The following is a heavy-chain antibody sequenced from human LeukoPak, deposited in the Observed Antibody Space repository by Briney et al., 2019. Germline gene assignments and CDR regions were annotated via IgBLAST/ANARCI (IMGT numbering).Heavy chain of an antibody. J-gene: IGHJ4*02. V-gene: IGHV4-39*01. Sequence: SETLSLTCTVPGGSISSSSNYWGWIRQPPGKGLEWIGSIYYSGSTYYNPSLKSRVTISVDTSKNQSSLKVTSVTAADTAVYYCARHLYDFWSGYYQPRHFDYWGQGTLVTVSS. CDR3: ARHLYDFWSGYYQPRHFDY. D-gene: IGHD3-3*01. CDR1: GGSISSSSNY. CDR2: IYYSGST.